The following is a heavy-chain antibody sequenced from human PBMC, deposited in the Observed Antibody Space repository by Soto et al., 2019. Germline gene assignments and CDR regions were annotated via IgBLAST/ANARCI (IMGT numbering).Heavy chain of an antibody. CDR2: FSYDGTYQ. J-gene: IGHJ4*02. D-gene: IGHD3-10*01. V-gene: IGHV3-30*18. CDR3: AKHGTYHGSWD. CDR1: GFTFSNYG. Sequence: QVQLVESGGGVVQPGRSLRLSCAASGFTFSNYGMHWVRQAPGKGLEWVAVFSYDGTYQRYADSVNGRFTISRDISKNPLYLQMNSLRTEDMAVYYCAKHGTYHGSWDWGQGTLVTVSS.